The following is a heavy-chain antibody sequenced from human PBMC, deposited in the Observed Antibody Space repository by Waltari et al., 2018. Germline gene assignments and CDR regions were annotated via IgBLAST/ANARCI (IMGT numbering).Heavy chain of an antibody. CDR3: ARLHLSQPRFDP. CDR2: IYYSGST. CDR1: GGSLSSSSYY. V-gene: IGHV4-39*01. Sequence: QLQLQASGPGLVKPSETLSLTCPVSGGSLSSSSYYWGWIRQPPGKGLELIGSIYYSGSTYYNPALKSRVTISVDTSKNQFSLKLSSVTAADTAVYYCARLHLSQPRFDPWGQGTLVTVSS. J-gene: IGHJ5*02.